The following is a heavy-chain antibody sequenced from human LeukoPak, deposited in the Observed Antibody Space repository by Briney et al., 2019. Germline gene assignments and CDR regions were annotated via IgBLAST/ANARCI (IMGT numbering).Heavy chain of an antibody. Sequence: SETLSLTCTVSGGSISSTTYYWGWIRQPPGKGLEWIGNIYHSGSTYYNPSLKSRVTISVDTSKNQFSLKLSSVTAADTAVCYCARKLGGSGWYYFDYWGQGTLVTVSS. CDR2: IYHSGST. J-gene: IGHJ4*02. CDR1: GGSISSTTYY. D-gene: IGHD6-19*01. CDR3: ARKLGGSGWYYFDY. V-gene: IGHV4-39*07.